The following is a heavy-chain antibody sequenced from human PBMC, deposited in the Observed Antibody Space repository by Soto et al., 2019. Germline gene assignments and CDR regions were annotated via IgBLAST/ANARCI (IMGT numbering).Heavy chain of an antibody. V-gene: IGHV3-23*01. CDR3: ARDSARKGWGSSTFDI. Sequence: PGGSLRLSCVASGFTFSIYAMNWVRQAPGKGLEWVSTISAVGGSTYYADSMKGRFTISRDNSKNALYLQMNSLRAEDTAIYYCARDSARKGWGSSTFDIWGQGTMVTVSS. D-gene: IGHD7-27*01. CDR2: ISAVGGST. J-gene: IGHJ3*02. CDR1: GFTFSIYA.